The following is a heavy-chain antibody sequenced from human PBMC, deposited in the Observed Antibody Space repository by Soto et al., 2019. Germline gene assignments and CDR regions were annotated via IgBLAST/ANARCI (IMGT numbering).Heavy chain of an antibody. J-gene: IGHJ4*02. V-gene: IGHV4-59*08. CDR3: ARQVATTYIDY. CDR1: GGSISSYY. CDR2: IYHSGST. Sequence: QVQLQESGPGLVKPSETLSLTCTVSGGSISSYYWSWIRQPPGKGLEWIGYIYHSGSTNYNPSLKGRVTISVDTSKNQFSLKVSSVTAADTAVYYCARQVATTYIDYWGQGTLVTVSS. D-gene: IGHD5-12*01.